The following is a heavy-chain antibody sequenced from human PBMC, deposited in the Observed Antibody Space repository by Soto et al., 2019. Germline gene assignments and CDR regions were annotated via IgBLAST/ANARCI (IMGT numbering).Heavy chain of an antibody. Sequence: GASVKVFCKASGYTFTSYDINWVRQATGQGLEWMGWMNPNSGNTGYAQKFQGRVTMTRNTSISTAYMELSSLRSEDTAVYYCARGGVFFFAAPTNPFDYWGQGTLVTVSS. CDR1: GYTFTSYD. V-gene: IGHV1-8*01. CDR3: ARGGVFFFAAPTNPFDY. J-gene: IGHJ4*02. D-gene: IGHD3-10*01. CDR2: MNPNSGNT.